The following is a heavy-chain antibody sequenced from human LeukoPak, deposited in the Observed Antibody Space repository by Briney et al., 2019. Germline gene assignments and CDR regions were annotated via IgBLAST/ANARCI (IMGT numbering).Heavy chain of an antibody. CDR1: GFPFSDYS. D-gene: IGHD5-12*01. J-gene: IGHJ4*02. V-gene: IGHV3-11*01. CDR2: ISSSGATM. Sequence: GGSLRLSCAASGFPFSDYSMNWIRPAPGKGLEWVSYISSSGATMYYADSVKGRFTISRDNAKNSLYLQMNGLRAEDTAVYYCTRDSGDYSSDYWGQGTLVTVSS. CDR3: TRDSGDYSSDY.